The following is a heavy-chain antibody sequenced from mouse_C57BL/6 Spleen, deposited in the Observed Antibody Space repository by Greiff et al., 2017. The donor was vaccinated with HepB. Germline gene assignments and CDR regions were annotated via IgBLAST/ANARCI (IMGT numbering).Heavy chain of an antibody. CDR3: ARDHGYDYPYYAMDY. J-gene: IGHJ4*01. V-gene: IGHV5-4*01. Sequence: EVHLVESGGGLVKPGGSLKLSCAASGFTFSSYAMSWVRQTPEKRLEWVATISDGGSYTYYPDNVKGRFTISRDNAKNNLYLQMSHLKSEDTAMYYCARDHGYDYPYYAMDYWGQGTSVTVSS. CDR2: ISDGGSYT. CDR1: GFTFSSYA. D-gene: IGHD2-4*01.